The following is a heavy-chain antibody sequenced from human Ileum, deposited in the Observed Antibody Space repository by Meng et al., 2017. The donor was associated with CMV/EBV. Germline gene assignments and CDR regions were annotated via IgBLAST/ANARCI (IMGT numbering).Heavy chain of an antibody. Sequence: GESLKISCAASGFTFSSYAMSWVRQAPGKGLEWVSAISGSVGSTYYADSVKGRFTISRDNSKNTLYLHMNSLRAEDTAVYYCATTNLSGSYFDYWGQGTLVTVSS. CDR3: ATTNLSGSYFDY. V-gene: IGHV3-23*01. CDR2: ISGSVGST. D-gene: IGHD1-26*01. CDR1: GFTFSSYA. J-gene: IGHJ4*02.